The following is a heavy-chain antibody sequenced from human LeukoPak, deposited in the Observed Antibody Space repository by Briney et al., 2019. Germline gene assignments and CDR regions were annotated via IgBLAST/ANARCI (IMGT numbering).Heavy chain of an antibody. J-gene: IGHJ2*01. CDR1: GGSLRGYY. V-gene: IGHV4-34*01. CDR2: SHYNRAT. CDR3: ARGVLGRCYVDL. D-gene: IGHD6-6*01. Sequence: SEPLSLPCAVYGGSLRGYYWSWLRHPRGRALVWIGESHYNRATNDEPSLNRLITISDDPTKNQVSLMVSSMTAADTAVYYGARGVLGRCYVDLEGRGTLATVSA.